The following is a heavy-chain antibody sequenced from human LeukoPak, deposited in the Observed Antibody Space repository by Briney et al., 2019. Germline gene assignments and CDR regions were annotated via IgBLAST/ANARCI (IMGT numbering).Heavy chain of an antibody. CDR1: GYSFTSYW. V-gene: IGHV5-51*01. J-gene: IGHJ4*02. Sequence: GESLKISCKGSGYSFTSYWIGWVRQMPGKGLEWMGIIYPGDSDTRYSPSFQGQVTISADKSISTAYLQWSSLKASDTAMYYCARHPDPGSYYRELDYWGQGTLVTVSS. CDR2: IYPGDSDT. D-gene: IGHD3-10*01. CDR3: ARHPDPGSYYRELDY.